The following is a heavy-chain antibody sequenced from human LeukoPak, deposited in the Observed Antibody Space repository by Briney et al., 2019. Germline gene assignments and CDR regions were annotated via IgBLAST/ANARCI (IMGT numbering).Heavy chain of an antibody. Sequence: GSLRLSCAASGFTFSSYSMNWVRQAPGKGLEWVSYISSSSSTIYYADSVKGRFTISRDNAKNSLYLQMNSLRAEDTAVYYCAREATGDDFDYWGQGTLVTVSS. CDR3: AREATGDDFDY. J-gene: IGHJ4*02. D-gene: IGHD3-10*01. CDR1: GFTFSSYS. CDR2: ISSSSSTI. V-gene: IGHV3-48*01.